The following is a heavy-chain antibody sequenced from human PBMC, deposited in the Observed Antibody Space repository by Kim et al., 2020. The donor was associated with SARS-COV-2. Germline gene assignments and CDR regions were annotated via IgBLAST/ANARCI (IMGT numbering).Heavy chain of an antibody. D-gene: IGHD3-22*01. CDR1: GFRFTDYY. J-gene: IGHJ4*02. CDR2: ISGGNVL. Sequence: GGSLRLSCAASGFRFTDYYMTWIRQAPGKGREWISYISGGNVLYYADSVKGRFTVSRDNAEDSVYLQLNGLRAEDTAVYYCARVHYYDSSGYYGLDGWGQGTLVTVSS. V-gene: IGHV3-11*04. CDR3: ARVHYYDSSGYYGLDG.